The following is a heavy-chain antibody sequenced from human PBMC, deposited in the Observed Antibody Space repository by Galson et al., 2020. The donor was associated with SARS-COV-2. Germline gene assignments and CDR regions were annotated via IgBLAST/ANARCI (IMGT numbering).Heavy chain of an antibody. J-gene: IGHJ4*02. V-gene: IGHV1-18*04. CDR3: ARGLGFGELLSNTLDY. D-gene: IGHD3-10*01. CDR1: GYTFTSYG. Sequence: ASVKVSCKASGYTFTSYGISWVRQAPGQGLEWMGWISAYNGNTNYAQKLQGRVTMTTDTSTSTAYMELRSLRSDDTAVYYCARGLGFGELLSNTLDYWGQGTLVTVSS. CDR2: ISAYNGNT.